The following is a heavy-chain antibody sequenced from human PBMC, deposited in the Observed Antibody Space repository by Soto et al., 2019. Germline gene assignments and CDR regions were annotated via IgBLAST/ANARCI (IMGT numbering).Heavy chain of an antibody. CDR2: IYYSGST. Sequence: LSLTCTVSGGSISSSSYYWGWIRQPPGKGLEWIGSIYYSGSTYYNPSLKSRVTISVDTSKNQFSLKLSSVTAADTAVYYCARIERKLGYCSSTSCRYYYYGMDVWGQGTTVTVS. V-gene: IGHV4-39*01. J-gene: IGHJ6*02. D-gene: IGHD2-2*01. CDR3: ARIERKLGYCSSTSCRYYYYGMDV. CDR1: GGSISSSSYY.